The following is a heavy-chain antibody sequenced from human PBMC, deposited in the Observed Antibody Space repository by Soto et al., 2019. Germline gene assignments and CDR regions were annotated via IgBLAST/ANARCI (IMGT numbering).Heavy chain of an antibody. CDR3: ARSDWFDP. CDR2: IKSDGSST. CDR1: GFTFITYW. Sequence: PGQSFRLSCAASGFTFITYWMHWVRQAPGKGLVWVSRIKSDGSSTTYADSVKGRFTISRDNAKNTLYLQMNSLRVEDTAVYYCARSDWFDPWGQGTLVTVSS. J-gene: IGHJ5*02. V-gene: IGHV3-74*01.